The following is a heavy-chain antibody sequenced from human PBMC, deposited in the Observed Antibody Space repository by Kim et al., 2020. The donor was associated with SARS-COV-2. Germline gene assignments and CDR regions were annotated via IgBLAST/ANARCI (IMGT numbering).Heavy chain of an antibody. CDR3: ARDYPVYYDSSGYWFDP. D-gene: IGHD3-22*01. CDR1: GFTFSSYS. Sequence: GGSLRLSCAASGFTFSSYSMNWVRQAPGKGLEWVSSISSSSYIYYADSVKGRFTISRDNAKNSLYLQMNSLRAEDTAVYYCARDYPVYYDSSGYWFDPWGQGTLVTVSS. V-gene: IGHV3-21*01. CDR2: ISSSSYI. J-gene: IGHJ5*02.